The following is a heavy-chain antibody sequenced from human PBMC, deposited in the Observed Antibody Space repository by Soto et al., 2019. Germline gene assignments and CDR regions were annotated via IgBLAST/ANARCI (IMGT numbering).Heavy chain of an antibody. J-gene: IGHJ3*01. CDR3: ARAGWYSSSWSADAFDV. CDR2: VRNKANSYTT. CDR1: GFTLSDRY. D-gene: IGHD6-13*01. V-gene: IGHV3-72*01. Sequence: EVKLVESGGGLVQTGGSLRLSCAASGFTLSDRYMDWVRQAPGKGLEWVGRVRNKANSYTTEYAASVKGRFTISRDDAQNSLYLKMNRLKTEDTGVYYCARAGWYSSSWSADAFDVWGQGTMVTVSS.